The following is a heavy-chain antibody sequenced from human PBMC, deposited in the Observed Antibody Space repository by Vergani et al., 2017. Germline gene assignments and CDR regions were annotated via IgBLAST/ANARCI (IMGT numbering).Heavy chain of an antibody. CDR2: INHSGST. CDR1: GGSFSGYY. V-gene: IGHV4-34*01. J-gene: IGHJ4*02. Sequence: QVQLQESGPGLLKPSETLSLTCAVYGGSFSGYYWSWIRQPPGKGLEWIGEINHSGSTNYNPSLKSRVTISVDTSKNQFSLKPSSVTAADTAVYYCARGNIAQYYFDYWGQGTLVTVSS. CDR3: ARGNIAQYYFDY. D-gene: IGHD6-13*01.